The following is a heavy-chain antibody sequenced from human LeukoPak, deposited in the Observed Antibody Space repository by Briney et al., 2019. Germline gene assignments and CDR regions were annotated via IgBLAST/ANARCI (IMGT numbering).Heavy chain of an antibody. J-gene: IGHJ4*02. CDR1: GFTFSSYG. CDR3: AKGQHYYDSSGTLDH. Sequence: GGSLRLSCAASGFTFSSYGMHWVRQAPGKGLEWVAFIRYDGSNKYYADSVKGRFTISRDSSKNTLYLQMNSLRAEDTAVYYCAKGQHYYDSSGTLDHWGQGTLVTVSS. CDR2: IRYDGSNK. D-gene: IGHD3-22*01. V-gene: IGHV3-30*02.